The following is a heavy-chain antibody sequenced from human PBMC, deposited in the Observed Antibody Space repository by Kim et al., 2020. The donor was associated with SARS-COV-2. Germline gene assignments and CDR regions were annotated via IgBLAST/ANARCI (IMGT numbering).Heavy chain of an antibody. CDR3: ARSNVLTGYYSRNRYGMDV. J-gene: IGHJ6*02. Sequence: GRLTISRDNSKNTLYLQMNSLRAEDTAVYYCARSNVLTGYYSRNRYGMDVWGQGTTVTVSS. D-gene: IGHD3-9*01. V-gene: IGHV3-23*01.